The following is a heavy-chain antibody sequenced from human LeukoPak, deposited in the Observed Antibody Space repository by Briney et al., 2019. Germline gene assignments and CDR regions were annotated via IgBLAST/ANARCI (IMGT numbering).Heavy chain of an antibody. V-gene: IGHV4-4*07. J-gene: IGHJ4*02. Sequence: SETLSLTCTVSGGSISSYYWSWIRQPAGKGLEWIGRIYTSGSTNYNPSLKSRVTMSVDTSKNQFSLKLSSVTAADTAVYYCARDEYDCSSTSCYTGVYYFDYWGQGTLVTVSS. CDR1: GGSISSYY. CDR3: ARDEYDCSSTSCYTGVYYFDY. CDR2: IYTSGST. D-gene: IGHD2-2*02.